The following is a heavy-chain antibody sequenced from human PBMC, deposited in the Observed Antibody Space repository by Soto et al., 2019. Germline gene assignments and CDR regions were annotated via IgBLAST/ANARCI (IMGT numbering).Heavy chain of an antibody. CDR2: ISAYNGNT. CDR3: AREPRRYCSSTSCSGASSGMDV. CDR1: GYTFTSYG. V-gene: IGHV1-18*04. Sequence: QVQLVQSGAEVKKPGASVKVSCKASGYTFTSYGISWVRQAPGQGLEWMGWISAYNGNTNYAQKLQGRVTMTTDTSTSTAYMELRSLRSDDTAVYYCAREPRRYCSSTSCSGASSGMDVWGQGTTVTVSS. J-gene: IGHJ6*02. D-gene: IGHD2-2*01.